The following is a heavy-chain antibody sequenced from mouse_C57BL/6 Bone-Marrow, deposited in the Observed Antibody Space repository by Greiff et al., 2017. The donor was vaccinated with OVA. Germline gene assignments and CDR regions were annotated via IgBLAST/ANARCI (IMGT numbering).Heavy chain of an antibody. J-gene: IGHJ3*01. CDR3: AVIYDGYYTFAY. CDR1: GYTFTNYW. V-gene: IGHV1-63*01. CDR2: IYPGGGYT. D-gene: IGHD2-3*01. Sequence: QVHVKQSGAELVRPGTSVKMSCKASGYTFTNYWIGWAKQRPGHGLEWIGDIYPGGGYTNYNEKFKGKATLTADKSSSTAYMQFSSLTSEDSAIYYCAVIYDGYYTFAYWGQGTLVTVSA.